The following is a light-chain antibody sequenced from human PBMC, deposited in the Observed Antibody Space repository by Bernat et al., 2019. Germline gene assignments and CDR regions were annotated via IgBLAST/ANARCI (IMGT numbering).Light chain of an antibody. V-gene: IGKV3-20*01. J-gene: IGKJ2*01. CDR1: QSVSSSF. Sequence: EIVLTQSPGTLSLSPGERATLSCRASQSVSSSFLAWYQQKPGQAPRLLIYGASSRATGIPDRFSGSGSWTDFTLTISGLEPEDFAVYYCQQYANSPPAHTFGQGTTLEIK. CDR2: GAS. CDR3: QQYANSPPAHT.